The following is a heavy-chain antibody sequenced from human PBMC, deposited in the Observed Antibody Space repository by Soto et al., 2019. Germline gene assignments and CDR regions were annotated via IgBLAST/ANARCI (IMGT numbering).Heavy chain of an antibody. CDR3: ARAGDYVWGSYRYH. CDR2: ISSSSSTI. Sequence: PGGSLRLSCAASGFTFSSYSMNWVRQAPGMGLEWVSYISSSSSTIYYADSVKGRFTISRDNAKNSLYLQMNSLRDEDTAVYYCARAGDYVWGSYRYHWGQGTLVTVSS. CDR1: GFTFSSYS. J-gene: IGHJ5*02. V-gene: IGHV3-48*02. D-gene: IGHD3-16*02.